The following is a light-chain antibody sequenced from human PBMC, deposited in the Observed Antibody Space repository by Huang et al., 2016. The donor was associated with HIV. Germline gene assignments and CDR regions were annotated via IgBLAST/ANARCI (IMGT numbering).Light chain of an antibody. J-gene: IGKJ3*01. Sequence: DIVMTQSPLSLPVTPGEPASISCRSSQSLLHSNGYNYLDWYLQKPGQSPQLLIYLGSNRASWVPDRFSGSGSGTDFTLKISRVEAEDVGVYYCMQALQTPRTFGPGTKVDIK. V-gene: IGKV2-28*01. CDR2: LGS. CDR3: MQALQTPRT. CDR1: QSLLHSNGYNY.